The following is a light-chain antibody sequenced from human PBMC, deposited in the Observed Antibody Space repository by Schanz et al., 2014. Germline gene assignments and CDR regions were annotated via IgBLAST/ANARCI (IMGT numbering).Light chain of an antibody. J-gene: IGLJ2*01. CDR2: EVS. Sequence: QSALTQPASVSGSPGQSITISCTGTSSDVGGYNYVSWYQQHPGTAPKLMIYEVSNRPSGVPDRFSGSKSGNTASLTVSGLQAEDEADYYCSSYAGSLVIFGGGTKLTVL. CDR3: SSYAGSLVI. CDR1: SSDVGGYNY. V-gene: IGLV2-8*01.